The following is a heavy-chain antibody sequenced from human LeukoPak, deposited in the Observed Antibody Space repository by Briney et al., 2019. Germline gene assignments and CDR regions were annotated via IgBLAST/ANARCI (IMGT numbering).Heavy chain of an antibody. V-gene: IGHV1-69*13. D-gene: IGHD3-3*01. CDR2: IIPIFGTA. J-gene: IGHJ6*03. CDR3: ARGPEYYDFWSGPNYYYYYMDV. Sequence: ASVKVSCKASGGTFSSYAISWVRQAPGQGLEWMGGIIPIFGTANYAQKFQGRVTITADESTSTAYMELSSLRSEDTAVYYCARGPEYYDFWSGPNYYYYYMDVWGKGTTVTVSS. CDR1: GGTFSSYA.